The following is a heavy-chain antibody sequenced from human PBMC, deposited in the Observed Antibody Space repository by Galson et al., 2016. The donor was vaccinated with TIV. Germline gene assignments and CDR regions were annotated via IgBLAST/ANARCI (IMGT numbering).Heavy chain of an antibody. CDR2: ISGSGGST. Sequence: SLRLSCAASGFTFSSYAMSWVRQAPGKGLEWVAAISGSGGSTYYVDSVKGRSTISRDNSKNTVYLQMNSLRAEDPAAYYCAKNRKTIDYWGQGTLVTISS. CDR1: GFTFSSYA. J-gene: IGHJ4*02. CDR3: AKNRKTIDY. D-gene: IGHD2/OR15-2a*01. V-gene: IGHV3-23*01.